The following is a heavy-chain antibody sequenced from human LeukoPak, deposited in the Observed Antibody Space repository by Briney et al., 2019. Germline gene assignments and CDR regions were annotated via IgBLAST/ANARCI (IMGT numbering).Heavy chain of an antibody. V-gene: IGHV3-7*01. Sequence: GGSLRLSCIASGFTFSDYWMSWVRQAPGKGLEWVANIKKDGSDKYYVDSVKGRFTVSRDNAKNSLYLQMNSLRAEDTAVYYCARDSSLYDFWSGYYDYYMDVWGKGTTVTVSS. J-gene: IGHJ6*03. CDR3: ARDSSLYDFWSGYYDYYMDV. CDR1: GFTFSDYW. D-gene: IGHD3-3*01. CDR2: IKKDGSDK.